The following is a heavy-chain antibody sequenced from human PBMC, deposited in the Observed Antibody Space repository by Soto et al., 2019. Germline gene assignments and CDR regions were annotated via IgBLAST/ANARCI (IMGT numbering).Heavy chain of an antibody. J-gene: IGHJ6*02. CDR3: ARAPYFGSGTYYYYALDV. V-gene: IGHV3-11*01. CDR2: ISSSAGTI. Sequence: QVQLVESGGGLVKPGGSLRLSCAASGLTFSDHYMTWIRQAPGKGLEWISYISSSAGTIYYADSVKGRFTISRENAKNSLYLQMTNLRAEDTAVYYCARAPYFGSGTYYYYALDVWGQGTTVTVSS. D-gene: IGHD3-10*01. CDR1: GLTFSDHY.